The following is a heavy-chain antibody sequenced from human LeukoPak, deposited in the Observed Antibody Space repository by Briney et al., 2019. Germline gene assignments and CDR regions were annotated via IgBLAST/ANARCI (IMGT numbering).Heavy chain of an antibody. CDR3: ARDKYYYDSSGGGYYFDY. J-gene: IGHJ4*02. CDR2: IRYDGSNK. Sequence: GGSLRLSCAASGFTFSSYGMYWVRQAPGKGLEWVAFIRYDGSNKYYADSVKGRFTVSRDNSKNTLYLQMKSLRAEDTAVYYCARDKYYYDSSGGGYYFDYWGQGTLVTVSS. CDR1: GFTFSSYG. D-gene: IGHD3-22*01. V-gene: IGHV3-30*02.